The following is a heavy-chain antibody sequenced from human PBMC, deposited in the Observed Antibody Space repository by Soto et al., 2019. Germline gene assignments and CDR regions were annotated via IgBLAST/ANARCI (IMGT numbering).Heavy chain of an antibody. D-gene: IGHD2-15*01. CDR2: IYYSGST. CDR1: AGSISSSNYY. J-gene: IGHJ3*02. Sequence: QLQLQESGPGLVKPSETLSLTCTVSAGSISSSNYYWGWIRQPPGKGMEWIGNIYYSGSTYYNPSLKSRVTISINTSKNQFSLRLTSMTAADTAVYYCARPPVAGRGGAFDIWGQGTMVTVSS. V-gene: IGHV4-39*01. CDR3: ARPPVAGRGGAFDI.